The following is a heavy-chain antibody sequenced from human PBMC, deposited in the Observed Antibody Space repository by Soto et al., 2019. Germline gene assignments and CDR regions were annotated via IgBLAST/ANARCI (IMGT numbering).Heavy chain of an antibody. CDR2: IYPGDSDT. D-gene: IGHD3-16*01. Sequence: PGESLKISCKGSGYSFTSYWIGWVRQMPGKGLEWMGIIYPGDSDTRYSPSFQGQVTVSADKSISTAYLQWSSLKASDTAMYYCARTIWGRPPYYYYYYMDVWGKGTTVTAP. V-gene: IGHV5-51*01. J-gene: IGHJ6*03. CDR3: ARTIWGRPPYYYYYYMDV. CDR1: GYSFTSYW.